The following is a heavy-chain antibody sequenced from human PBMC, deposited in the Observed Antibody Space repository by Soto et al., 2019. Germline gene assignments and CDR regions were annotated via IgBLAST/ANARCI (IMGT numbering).Heavy chain of an antibody. D-gene: IGHD2-15*01. V-gene: IGHV3-30-3*01. Sequence: QVQLVESGGGVVQPGRSLRLSCAASGFTFSSYSMHWVRQAPGKGLEWVAVTGYDGSKKYYADSVKGRFTLSRDNSKNTLDLQRDSLRTEDTAVYYCARGEGYCSGGTCYRYFDYWGQGALVTVSS. J-gene: IGHJ4*02. CDR3: ARGEGYCSGGTCYRYFDY. CDR1: GFTFSSYS. CDR2: TGYDGSKK.